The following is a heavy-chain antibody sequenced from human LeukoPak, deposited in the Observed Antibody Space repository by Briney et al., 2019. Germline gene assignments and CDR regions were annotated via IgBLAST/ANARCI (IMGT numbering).Heavy chain of an antibody. CDR3: AKPGSSGWYTPIDY. CDR2: ISGSGGST. CDR1: GFTFSSYA. V-gene: IGHV3-23*01. J-gene: IGHJ4*02. Sequence: GGSLRLSCAASGFTFSSYAMSWVRQAQGKGLEWLSAISGSGGSTYYADSVKGRFTISRDNSKNTLYLQINSLRAEDTAVYHCAKPGSSGWYTPIDYWGQGTLVTVSS. D-gene: IGHD6-19*01.